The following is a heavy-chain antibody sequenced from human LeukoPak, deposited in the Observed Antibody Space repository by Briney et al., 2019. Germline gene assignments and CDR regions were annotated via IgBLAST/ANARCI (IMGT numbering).Heavy chain of an antibody. CDR1: GFTFSSYA. Sequence: PGGSLRLSCAASGFTFSSYAMSWVRQAPGKGLEWVSAISGSGGSTYYADSVKGRFTISRDTAKNTLYLQMNSLRAEDTAVYYCAREHRNVGATVDNWGQGTLVTVSS. CDR3: AREHRNVGATVDN. D-gene: IGHD1-26*01. J-gene: IGHJ4*02. CDR2: ISGSGGST. V-gene: IGHV3-23*01.